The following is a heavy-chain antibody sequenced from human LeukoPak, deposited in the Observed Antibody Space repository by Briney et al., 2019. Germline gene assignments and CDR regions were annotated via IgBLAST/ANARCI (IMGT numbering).Heavy chain of an antibody. CDR1: GFTFSSYA. CDR3: AKHCSGGSCYHDY. V-gene: IGHV3-23*01. Sequence: GRSLRLSCAASGFTFSSYAMSWVRQAPGKGLEWVSAISGSGGSTYYADSVKGRFTISRDNSKNTLYLQMNSLRAEDTAVYYCAKHCSGGSCYHDYWGQGTLVTVSS. CDR2: ISGSGGST. D-gene: IGHD2-15*01. J-gene: IGHJ4*02.